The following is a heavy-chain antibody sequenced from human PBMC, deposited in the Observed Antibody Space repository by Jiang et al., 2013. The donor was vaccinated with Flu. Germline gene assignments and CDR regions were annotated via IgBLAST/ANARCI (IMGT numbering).Heavy chain of an antibody. J-gene: IGHJ6*03. CDR3: ARAGDYYYYYMDV. Sequence: GLVQPGGSLRLSCAASGFTFSSYEMNWVRQAPGKGLEWVSYISSSGSTIYYADSVKGRFTISRDNAKNSLYLQMNSLRAEDTAVYYCARAGDYYYYYMDVWGKGTTVTVSS. V-gene: IGHV3-48*03. CDR2: ISSSGSTI. CDR1: GFTFSSYE.